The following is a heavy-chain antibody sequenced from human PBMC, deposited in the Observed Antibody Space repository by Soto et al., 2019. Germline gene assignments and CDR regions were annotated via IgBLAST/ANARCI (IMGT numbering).Heavy chain of an antibody. CDR3: AKVTKIPGDSSGHNYPLDY. D-gene: IGHD6-19*01. CDR1: GFTFSSYA. J-gene: IGHJ4*02. CDR2: ISGSGGST. V-gene: IGHV3-23*01. Sequence: GGSLRLSCAASGFTFSSYAMSWVRQAPGKGLEWVSAISGSGGSTYYADSVKGRFTISRDNSKNTLYLQMNSLRAEDTAVYYCAKVTKIPGDSSGHNYPLDYWGQGTLVTVSS.